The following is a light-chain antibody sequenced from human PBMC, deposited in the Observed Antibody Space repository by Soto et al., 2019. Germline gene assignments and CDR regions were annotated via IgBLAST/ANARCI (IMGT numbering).Light chain of an antibody. Sequence: QSVLTQPPSASGXPGQRVTISCSGSSSNIGSNTVNWYQQLPGTAPKLLIYTNSQRPSGVPDRFSGSKSGTSASLAISGLQSEDEADYFCAAWDDSLNALVFGGGTKLTVL. CDR3: AAWDDSLNALV. V-gene: IGLV1-44*01. CDR2: TNS. CDR1: SSNIGSNT. J-gene: IGLJ3*02.